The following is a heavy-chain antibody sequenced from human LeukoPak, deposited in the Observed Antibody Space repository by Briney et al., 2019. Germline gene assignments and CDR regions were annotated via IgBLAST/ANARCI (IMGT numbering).Heavy chain of an antibody. CDR1: GFTFNNYG. CDR3: AKDAAFYYIDV. J-gene: IGHJ6*03. D-gene: IGHD6-25*01. Sequence: RGSLRLSCAASGFTFNNYGMQWVRPAPGKGRGWVAFIRYNGNNPYYADSVKGRFTISRDNSKNTLYLQMNSLKGDDTAVYYCAKDAAFYYIDVWGKGTTVIISS. CDR2: IRYNGNNP. V-gene: IGHV3-30*02.